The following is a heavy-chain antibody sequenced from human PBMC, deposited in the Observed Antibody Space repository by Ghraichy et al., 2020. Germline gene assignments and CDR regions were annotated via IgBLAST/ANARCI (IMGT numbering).Heavy chain of an antibody. J-gene: IGHJ6*02. Sequence: GGSLRLSCAASGFTFSSYAMSWVRQAPGEGLEGVSTISGSGGTTYYAGSVKGRFTISRDNSKNTVYLLMNSLRADETAVYYCAKRERYCSGGSCYYYYYGMDVWGQGTTVTVSS. V-gene: IGHV3-23*01. CDR3: AKRERYCSGGSCYYYYYGMDV. CDR2: ISGSGGTT. CDR1: GFTFSSYA. D-gene: IGHD2-15*01.